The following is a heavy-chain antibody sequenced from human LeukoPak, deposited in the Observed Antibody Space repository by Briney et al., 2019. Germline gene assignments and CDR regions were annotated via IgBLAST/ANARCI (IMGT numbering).Heavy chain of an antibody. CDR1: GYTFTDYY. J-gene: IGHJ4*02. CDR2: INPNSGGT. CDR3: TRGVRIVALGTIDY. Sequence: ASVKVSCKASGYTFTDYYMHWVRQAPGQGLEWMGWINPNSGGTDYAQKFQGRVTFTRDTSISTAYMELSTVRSDDTAVYYCTRGVRIVALGTIDYWGQGTLVTVSS. D-gene: IGHD6-13*01. V-gene: IGHV1-2*02.